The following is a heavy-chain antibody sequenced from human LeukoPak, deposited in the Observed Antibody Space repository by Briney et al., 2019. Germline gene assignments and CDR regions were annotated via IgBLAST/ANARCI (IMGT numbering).Heavy chain of an antibody. J-gene: IGHJ4*02. Sequence: MGWISVYNGNTKYAQKLQGRVTMTTDTSTSTAYMELRSLRSDDTAVYYCARYVVVTAISDYWGQGTLVTVSS. CDR3: ARYVVVTAISDY. V-gene: IGHV1-18*01. D-gene: IGHD2-21*02. CDR2: ISVYNGNT.